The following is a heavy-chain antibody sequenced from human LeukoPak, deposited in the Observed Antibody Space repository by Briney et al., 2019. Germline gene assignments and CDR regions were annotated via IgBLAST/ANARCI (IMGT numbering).Heavy chain of an antibody. Sequence: SETLSLTCTVSGGSISSGGYFWSWIRQLPGKGLEWIGYIYHSGSTYYNPSLKSRVTISVDRSKNQFSLKLSSVTAADTAVYYCALTGDAFDIWGQGTMVTVSS. D-gene: IGHD7-27*01. J-gene: IGHJ3*02. CDR3: ALTGDAFDI. CDR2: IYHSGST. CDR1: GGSISSGGYF. V-gene: IGHV4-30-2*01.